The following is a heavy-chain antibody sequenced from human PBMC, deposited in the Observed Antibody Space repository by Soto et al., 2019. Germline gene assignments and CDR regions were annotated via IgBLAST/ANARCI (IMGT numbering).Heavy chain of an antibody. CDR1: GYTFTGYY. J-gene: IGHJ6*02. Sequence: ASVKVSCKASGYTFTGYYMHWVRQAPGQGLEWMGWINPNSGGTNYAQKLQGRVTMTRDTSISTAYMELSRLRSDDTAVYYCARSLYCSGGSCLLGSDYGMDVWGQGTTVTVSS. CDR3: ARSLYCSGGSCLLGSDYGMDV. D-gene: IGHD2-15*01. CDR2: INPNSGGT. V-gene: IGHV1-2*02.